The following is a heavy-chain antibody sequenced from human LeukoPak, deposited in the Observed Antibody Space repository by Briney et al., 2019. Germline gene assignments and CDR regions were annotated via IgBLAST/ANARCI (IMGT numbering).Heavy chain of an antibody. CDR2: MNPNSGNT. D-gene: IGHD3-9*01. V-gene: IGHV1-8*01. Sequence: ASVKVSCKASGYTFTSYDINWVRQATGQGLEWMGWMNPNSGNTGYAQKFQGRVTMTRNTSISTAYMELSSLRSEDTAVYYCARGQAPSTGRYFDWLLSPTPRDFDHWGQGTLVTVSS. J-gene: IGHJ4*02. CDR3: ARGQAPSTGRYFDWLLSPTPRDFDH. CDR1: GYTFTSYD.